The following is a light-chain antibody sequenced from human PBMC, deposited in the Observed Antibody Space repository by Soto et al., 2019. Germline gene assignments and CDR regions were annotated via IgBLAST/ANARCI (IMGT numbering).Light chain of an antibody. J-gene: IGLJ3*02. CDR2: ANN. V-gene: IGLV1-51*02. CDR1: SSNIGNNY. Sequence: QSVLTQPPSVSAAPGQKVTISCSGSSSNIGNNYVSWYQQLPGTAPKLLISANNERPSGIPGRFSGSKSGASATLDITGLQTGDEADYYCGTWDNSLSGWVFGGGTKLTVL. CDR3: GTWDNSLSGWV.